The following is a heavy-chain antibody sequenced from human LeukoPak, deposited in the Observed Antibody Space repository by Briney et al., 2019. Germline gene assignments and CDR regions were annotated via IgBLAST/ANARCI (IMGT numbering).Heavy chain of an antibody. D-gene: IGHD3-10*01. Sequence: SETLSLTCTVSGGSISSYYWSWIRQPPGKGLEWIGYIYYSGSTNYNPSLRSRVTISVDTSKNQFSLKLSSVTAADTAVYYCARGGPLWFGESRRLDPWGQGTLVTVSS. CDR2: IYYSGST. J-gene: IGHJ5*02. V-gene: IGHV4-59*01. CDR1: GGSISSYY. CDR3: ARGGPLWFGESRRLDP.